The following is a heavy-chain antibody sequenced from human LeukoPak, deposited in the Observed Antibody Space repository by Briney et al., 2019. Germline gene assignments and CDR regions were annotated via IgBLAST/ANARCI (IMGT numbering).Heavy chain of an antibody. J-gene: IGHJ4*02. CDR3: VRVNTYYYDSSPS. CDR2: ISSSGSTI. D-gene: IGHD3-22*01. V-gene: IGHV3-11*04. CDR1: GFTFSDYY. Sequence: GGSLRLSCAASGFTFSDYYMSWIRQAPGKGLEWVSYISSSGSTIYYADSVKGRFTISRDNAKNSLYLQMNSLRAEDTAVYYCVRVNTYYYDSSPSWGQGTLVIVSS.